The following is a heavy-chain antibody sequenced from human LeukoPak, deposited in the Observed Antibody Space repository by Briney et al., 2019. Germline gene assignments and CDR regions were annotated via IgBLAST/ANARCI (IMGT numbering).Heavy chain of an antibody. D-gene: IGHD6-19*01. V-gene: IGHV3-23*01. CDR3: AKVEWLAPPFDS. Sequence: GGSLRLSCAASGFTFSNYAMSWVRQAPGKGLEWVSAVSGGGGSTYYANSVKGRFTISRDNSKNTLYLHVNSLRAEDTAVYYCAKVEWLAPPFDSWGQGTLVTVSS. J-gene: IGHJ4*02. CDR1: GFTFSNYA. CDR2: VSGGGGST.